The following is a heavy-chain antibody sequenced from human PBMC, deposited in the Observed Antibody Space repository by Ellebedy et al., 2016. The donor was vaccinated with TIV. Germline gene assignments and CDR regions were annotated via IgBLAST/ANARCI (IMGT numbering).Heavy chain of an antibody. D-gene: IGHD3-9*01. V-gene: IGHV4-39*01. CDR2: IYYSGST. CDR1: GGSISSYY. J-gene: IGHJ4*02. CDR3: ARQKDEKYYDILTGYYRIYYFDY. Sequence: MPSETLSLTCTVSGGSISSYYWGWIRQPPGKGLEWIGSIYYSGSTYYNPSLKSRVTISVDTSKNQFSLKLSSVTAADTAVYYCARQKDEKYYDILTGYYRIYYFDYWGQGTLVTVSS.